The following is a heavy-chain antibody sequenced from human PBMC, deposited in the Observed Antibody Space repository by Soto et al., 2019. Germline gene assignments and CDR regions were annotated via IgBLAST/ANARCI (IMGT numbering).Heavy chain of an antibody. CDR1: GFSISSFGYD. CDR3: AKGTAWGVIPGS. V-gene: IGHV4-31*03. CDR2: IYYSVST. J-gene: IGHJ4*02. D-gene: IGHD3-16*01. Sequence: TLALGCTVCGFSISSFGYDLSFIRQHPGKGLEWIGYIYYSVSTYYNPSLKSRVTISLDTSKKQFSMRLTSVTAADTAVYYCAKGTAWGVIPGSWGQGTLVTVSS.